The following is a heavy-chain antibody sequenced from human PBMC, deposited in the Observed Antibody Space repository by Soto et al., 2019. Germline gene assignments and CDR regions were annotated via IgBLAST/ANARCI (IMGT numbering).Heavy chain of an antibody. J-gene: IGHJ6*03. D-gene: IGHD1-1*01. Sequence: SETLSLTCTVSGGSISSYYWNWIRQPPGKGLEWIGYIYFTGSTNYNPSLKSRITVSPGTSKNQFSLQLTSVTPEDTAVYYCARGSWDDVSGHYYMDVWDKGTTVTVSS. CDR3: ARGSWDDVSGHYYMDV. V-gene: IGHV4-59*12. CDR1: GGSISSYY. CDR2: IYFTGST.